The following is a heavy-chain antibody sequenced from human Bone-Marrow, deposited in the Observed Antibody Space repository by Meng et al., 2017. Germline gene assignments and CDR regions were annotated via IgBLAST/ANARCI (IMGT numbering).Heavy chain of an antibody. V-gene: IGHV1-3*01. CDR1: GYTFTSYA. CDR2: INAGNGNT. J-gene: IGHJ4*02. Sequence: ASVKVSCKASGYTFTSYAMHWVRQAPGQRLEWMGWINAGNGNTKYSQKFQGRVTITRDTSASTAYMELSSLRSEDTAVYYCARGRPFHYYGSGSYYRPFDYWGQGTRVT. CDR3: ARGRPFHYYGSGSYYRPFDY. D-gene: IGHD3-10*01.